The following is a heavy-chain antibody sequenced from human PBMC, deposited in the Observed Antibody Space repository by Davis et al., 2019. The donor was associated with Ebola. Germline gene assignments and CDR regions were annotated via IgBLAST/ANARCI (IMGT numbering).Heavy chain of an antibody. CDR1: GFTFSSYA. CDR2: ISGSGGST. Sequence: PGESLKISCAASGFTFSSYAMSWVRQAPGKGLEWVSAISGSGGSTYYADSVKGRFTISRDNSKNTLYLQMNSLRAEDTAVYYCANLDYGDNSGFDYWGQGTLVTVSS. V-gene: IGHV3-23*01. J-gene: IGHJ4*02. CDR3: ANLDYGDNSGFDY. D-gene: IGHD4-23*01.